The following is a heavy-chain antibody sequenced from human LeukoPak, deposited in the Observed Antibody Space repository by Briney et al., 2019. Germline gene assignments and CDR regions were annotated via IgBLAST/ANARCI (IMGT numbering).Heavy chain of an antibody. CDR3: AWQIQLWLRGYFDY. J-gene: IGHJ4*02. V-gene: IGHV4-39*01. CDR1: GGSISSSSYY. Sequence: KPSETLSLTCTVSGGSISSSSYYWGWIRQPPGKGLEWIGSIYYSGSTYYNPSLKSRVTISVDTSKNQFSLKLSSVTAADTAVYYCAWQIQLWLRGYFDYWGQGTLVTVSS. D-gene: IGHD5-18*01. CDR2: IYYSGST.